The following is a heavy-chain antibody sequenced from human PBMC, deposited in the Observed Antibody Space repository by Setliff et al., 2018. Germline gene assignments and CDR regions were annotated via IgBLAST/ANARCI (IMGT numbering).Heavy chain of an antibody. CDR2: ISAYNGNT. CDR1: GYTFTNYG. Sequence: ASVKVSCKASGYTFTNYGISWVRQAPGQGLEWMGWISAYNGNTNYAQKLQGRVTMTTDTSTSTAYMELRSLRSDDTAVYYCAREVRGVIIRTDYFDYWGQGTLVTVSS. J-gene: IGHJ4*02. D-gene: IGHD3-10*01. CDR3: AREVRGVIIRTDYFDY. V-gene: IGHV1-18*01.